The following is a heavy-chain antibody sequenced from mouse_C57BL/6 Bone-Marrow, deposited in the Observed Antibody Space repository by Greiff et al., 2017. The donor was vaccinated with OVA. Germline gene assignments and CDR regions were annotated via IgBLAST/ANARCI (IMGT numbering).Heavy chain of an antibody. V-gene: IGHV1-52*01. D-gene: IGHD4-1*01. Sequence: QVQLKQPGAELVRPGSSVKLSCKASGYTFTSYWMHWVKQRPIQGLEWIGNIDPSDSETHYNQKFKDKATLTVDKSSSTAYMQLSSLTSEDSAVYYCAITPNWDVGAMDYWGQGTSVTVSS. CDR2: IDPSDSET. CDR1: GYTFTSYW. CDR3: AITPNWDVGAMDY. J-gene: IGHJ4*01.